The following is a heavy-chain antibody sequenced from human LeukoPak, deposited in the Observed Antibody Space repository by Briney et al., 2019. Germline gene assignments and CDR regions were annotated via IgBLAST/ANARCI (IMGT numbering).Heavy chain of an antibody. CDR3: STGQRGFGYPHFDF. V-gene: IGHV3-7*01. D-gene: IGHD3-22*01. CDR1: GFTFSTYC. J-gene: IGHJ4*02. CDR2: IKQDGSQK. Sequence: GGSLRLSCVVSGFTFSTYCMNWVRQAPGKGPEWVANIKQDGSQKYYPDSVRGRFTITRDNAKNSLFLHMNSLRVEDTAVYYCSTGQRGFGYPHFDFWGQGVLVPVSS.